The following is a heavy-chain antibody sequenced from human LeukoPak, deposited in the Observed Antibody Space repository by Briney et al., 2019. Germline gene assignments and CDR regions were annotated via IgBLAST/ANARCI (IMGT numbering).Heavy chain of an antibody. CDR2: IYYSGST. CDR3: AREYMTSFSWFDP. Sequence: KPSETLSLTCTVSGGSISSGDYYWSWIRQPPGKGLEWIGYIYYSGSTYYNPSLKSRVTISVDTSKNQFSLKLSSVTAADTAVYYCAREYMTSFSWFDPWGQGTLVTVSS. V-gene: IGHV4-30-4*01. CDR1: GGSISSGDYY. D-gene: IGHD3-16*01. J-gene: IGHJ5*02.